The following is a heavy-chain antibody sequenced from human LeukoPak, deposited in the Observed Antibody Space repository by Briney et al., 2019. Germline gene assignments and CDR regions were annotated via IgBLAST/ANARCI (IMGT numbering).Heavy chain of an antibody. Sequence: GESLTLSCTASGVTFSSYAMSWGRQAQGKGLEWVSGISGSGGSTYYADSVKGRFTISRDNSKNTLYLQMNSLRAEATAVYYCAKDGAGYGSGSNSAFDIWDQGTMVTVSS. D-gene: IGHD3-10*01. CDR1: GVTFSSYA. CDR2: ISGSGGST. CDR3: AKDGAGYGSGSNSAFDI. J-gene: IGHJ3*02. V-gene: IGHV3-23*01.